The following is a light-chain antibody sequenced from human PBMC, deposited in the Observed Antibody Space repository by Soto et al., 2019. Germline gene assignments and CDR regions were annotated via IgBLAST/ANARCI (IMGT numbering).Light chain of an antibody. Sequence: EIVLTQSPATLSLSPGERGTLSCRASESVTNYLASYQQKPGQAPRLLVYDVSNRATGIPARFSGGGSGTDFTLTISNLEPEDFAVYYCQQRSDWPWTFGQGTKVDIK. CDR1: ESVTNY. CDR2: DVS. V-gene: IGKV3-11*01. CDR3: QQRSDWPWT. J-gene: IGKJ1*01.